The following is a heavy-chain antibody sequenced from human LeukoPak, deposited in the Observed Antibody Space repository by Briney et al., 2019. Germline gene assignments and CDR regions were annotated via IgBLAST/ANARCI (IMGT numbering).Heavy chain of an antibody. CDR1: GGSVSSTNW. CDR2: VYLDGRT. Sequence: SETLSLTCGVSGGSVSSTNWWTWIRQPPGKGLEWIGEVYLDGRTNFSPSLKSRLTMSVDLSENHVSLKLTSVTAADTAVYYCAREGGFYRPLDFSGQGTLVTVSS. D-gene: IGHD6-25*01. CDR3: AREGGFYRPLDF. J-gene: IGHJ4*02. V-gene: IGHV4-4*02.